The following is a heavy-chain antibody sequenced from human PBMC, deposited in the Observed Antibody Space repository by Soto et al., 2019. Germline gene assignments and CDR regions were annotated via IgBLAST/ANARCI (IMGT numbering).Heavy chain of an antibody. CDR3: AVLGSYYYDKGGFDY. J-gene: IGHJ4*02. CDR1: GYTFTSYA. D-gene: IGHD3-22*01. CDR2: INAGNGNT. Sequence: ASVKVSCKASGYTFTSYAMHWVRQAPGQRLEWMGWINAGNGNTKYSQKFQGRVTITRDTSASTAYMELSSLRSEDTAVYYCAVLGSYYYDKGGFDYWGQGTLVTVSS. V-gene: IGHV1-3*01.